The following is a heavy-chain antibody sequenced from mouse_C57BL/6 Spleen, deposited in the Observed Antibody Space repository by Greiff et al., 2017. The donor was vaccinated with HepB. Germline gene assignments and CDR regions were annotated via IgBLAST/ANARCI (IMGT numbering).Heavy chain of an antibody. CDR3: ARSGDYGVFDY. J-gene: IGHJ2*01. D-gene: IGHD2-4*01. V-gene: IGHV1-22*01. CDR1: GYTFTDYN. CDR2: INPNNGGT. Sequence: EVHLVESGPELVKPGASVKMSCKAFGYTFTDYNMHWVKQSHGKSLEWIGYINPNNGGTSYNQKFKGKATLTVNKSSSTAYMELRSLTSEDSAVYYCARSGDYGVFDYWGQGTTLTVSS.